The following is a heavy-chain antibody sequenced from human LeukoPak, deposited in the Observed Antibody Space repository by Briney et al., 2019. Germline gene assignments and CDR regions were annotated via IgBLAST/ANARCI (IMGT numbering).Heavy chain of an antibody. CDR1: GGTFSSYA. Sequence: ASVMVSCKASGGTFSSYAISWVRQAPGQGLEWMGRIIPILGIANYAQKFQGRVTITADKSTSTAYMELSSLRSEDTAVYYCASEHGRFDYWGQGTLVTVSS. CDR2: IIPILGIA. V-gene: IGHV1-69*04. J-gene: IGHJ4*02. CDR3: ASEHGRFDY.